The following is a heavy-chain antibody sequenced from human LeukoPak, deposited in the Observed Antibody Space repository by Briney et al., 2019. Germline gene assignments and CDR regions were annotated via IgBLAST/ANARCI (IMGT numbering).Heavy chain of an antibody. CDR2: IIPILGIA. V-gene: IGHV1-69*02. J-gene: IGHJ4*02. Sequence: SVKVSCKASGGTFSSYTISWVRQAPGQGLEWMGRIIPILGIANYAKKFQGRDTITADKSTSTAYMELSSLRSEDTAVYYCARAFLCSSTSCYTAYFDYWGQGTLVTVSS. CDR3: ARAFLCSSTSCYTAYFDY. D-gene: IGHD2-2*02. CDR1: GGTFSSYT.